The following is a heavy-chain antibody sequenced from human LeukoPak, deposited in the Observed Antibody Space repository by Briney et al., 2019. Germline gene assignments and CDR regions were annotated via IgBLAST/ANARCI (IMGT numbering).Heavy chain of an antibody. CDR2: IYYSGST. CDR1: GGSISSSNYY. Sequence: SETLSLTCTVSGGSISSSNYYWGWIRQPPGKGPEWIGSIYYSGSTYYNPSIKSRVTISVDTSKNQFSPKLSSVTAADTAVYYCATNIVAATDYWGQGTLVTVSS. J-gene: IGHJ4*02. V-gene: IGHV4-39*01. D-gene: IGHD1-26*01. CDR3: ATNIVAATDY.